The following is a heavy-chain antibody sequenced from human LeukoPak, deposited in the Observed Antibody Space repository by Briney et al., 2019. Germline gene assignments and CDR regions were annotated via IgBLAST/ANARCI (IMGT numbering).Heavy chain of an antibody. D-gene: IGHD6-19*01. CDR2: INPNSGGT. CDR1: GYTFTGYY. J-gene: IGHJ4*02. Sequence: ASVKVSCKASGYTFTGYYMHWVRQAPGQGLEWMGRINPNSGGTNYAQKFQGGVTMTRDTSISTAYMELSRLRSDDTAVYYCARDLERRSSGWYNNFDYWGQGTLVTVSS. CDR3: ARDLERRSSGWYNNFDY. V-gene: IGHV1-2*06.